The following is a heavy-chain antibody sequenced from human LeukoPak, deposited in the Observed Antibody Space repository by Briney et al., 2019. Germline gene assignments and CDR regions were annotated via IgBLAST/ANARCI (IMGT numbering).Heavy chain of an antibody. CDR1: GGSISSYY. CDR2: IYSTGST. J-gene: IGHJ4*02. D-gene: IGHD6-13*01. Sequence: SETLSLTCTVSGGSISSYYWSWIRQPAGKGLEWIGRIYSTGSTSYNPSLKSRVTMSVDTSKNQFSLRLRSVTAADTAVYYCARQIASAGTAGFDFWGQGALVTVSS. V-gene: IGHV4-4*07. CDR3: ARQIASAGTAGFDF.